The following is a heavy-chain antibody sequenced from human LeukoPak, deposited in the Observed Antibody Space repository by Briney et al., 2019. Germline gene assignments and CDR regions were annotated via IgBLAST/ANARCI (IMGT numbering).Heavy chain of an antibody. D-gene: IGHD4-11*01. V-gene: IGHV3-15*01. J-gene: IGHJ4*02. Sequence: GGPLRLPRGASGFLFSDARMLGLPPPPEKGRESVARNKSKVHGGTTDYAAPVNGRFTISRDNSENKLYLQMNSLKTEDTGVYYCSGHMTRADYWGQGTLVTVSS. CDR1: GFLFSDAR. CDR3: SGHMTRADY. CDR2: NKSKVHGGTT.